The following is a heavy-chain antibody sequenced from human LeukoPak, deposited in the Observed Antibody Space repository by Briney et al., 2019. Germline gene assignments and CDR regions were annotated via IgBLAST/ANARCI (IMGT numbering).Heavy chain of an antibody. CDR1: GFTFSSYG. J-gene: IGHJ4*02. D-gene: IGHD2-21*01. CDR3: ARVRGPPGRVWWNDFSY. V-gene: IGHV3-33*01. Sequence: GGSLRLSCAASGFTFSSYGMPWVRQAPGKGLEWVAVIWYDGSNKYYADSVKGRFTISRDNSKNTLYLQMNSLRAEDTAVYYCARVRGPPGRVWWNDFSYWGQGTLVTVSS. CDR2: IWYDGSNK.